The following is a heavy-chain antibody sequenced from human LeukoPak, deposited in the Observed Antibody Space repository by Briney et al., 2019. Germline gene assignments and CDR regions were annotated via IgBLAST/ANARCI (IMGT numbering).Heavy chain of an antibody. CDR3: ASRNYYDNNGYYYPYYFDY. CDR1: GLTFRNYA. J-gene: IGHJ4*02. D-gene: IGHD3-22*01. Sequence: GGSLRLSCAASGLTFRNYAMSWVRQAPGKGLEWVSGISGRGDSTYYADSVKGRFTISRDNSKNTLYLQMNSLRAEDTAIYYCASRNYYDNNGYYYPYYFDYWGQGTLVTVSS. CDR2: ISGRGDST. V-gene: IGHV3-23*01.